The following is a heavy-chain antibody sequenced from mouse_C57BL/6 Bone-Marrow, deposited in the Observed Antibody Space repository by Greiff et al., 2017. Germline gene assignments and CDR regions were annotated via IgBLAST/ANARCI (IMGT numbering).Heavy chain of an antibody. CDR2: ISSGGSTI. Sequence: EVKLVESGGGLVKPGGSLKLSCAASGFTFSDYGMHWVRQAPEKGLEWVAYISSGGSTIYYADTVKGRFTISRDNAKNTLFLQMTSLRSEDTAMYYCARGRTTAVAKGYAMDYWGQGTSVTVSS. V-gene: IGHV5-17*01. J-gene: IGHJ4*01. CDR3: ARGRTTAVAKGYAMDY. D-gene: IGHD1-1*01. CDR1: GFTFSDYG.